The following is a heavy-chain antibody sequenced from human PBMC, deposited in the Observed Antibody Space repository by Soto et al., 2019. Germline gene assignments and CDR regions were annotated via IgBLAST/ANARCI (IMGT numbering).Heavy chain of an antibody. CDR1: GFTFTSYA. V-gene: IGHV1-18*01. CDR3: ARDKDRLQLGGNYYYAMDL. D-gene: IGHD1-1*01. Sequence: ASVKVSCKASGFTFTSYAISWVRQAPGQGLEWMGWISAYNDNTNYAQKLQGRVTMTTDTSTSTAYMELRSLRSDDTAVYYCARDKDRLQLGGNYYYAMDLWGQGTTVTVSS. CDR2: ISAYNDNT. J-gene: IGHJ6*02.